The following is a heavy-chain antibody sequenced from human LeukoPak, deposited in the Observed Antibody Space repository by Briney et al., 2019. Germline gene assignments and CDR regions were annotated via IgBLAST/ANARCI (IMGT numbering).Heavy chain of an antibody. CDR1: GSSVKSFG. V-gene: IGHV3-23*01. J-gene: IGHJ4*02. Sequence: GGSLRLSCEVSGSSVKSFGMSWARRAPGKGLEWISAISINGETTWYADSVKGRFIISRDNSKNALYLQLSSLRVEDTAVYYCAQGFSSGWYPNWGQGSLVSVSS. D-gene: IGHD6-19*01. CDR2: ISINGETT. CDR3: AQGFSSGWYPN.